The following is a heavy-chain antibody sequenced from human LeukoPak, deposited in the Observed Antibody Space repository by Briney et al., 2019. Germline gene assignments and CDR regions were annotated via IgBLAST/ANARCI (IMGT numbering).Heavy chain of an antibody. CDR1: GASISSSPYY. D-gene: IGHD3/OR15-3a*01. V-gene: IGHV4-39*01. CDR3: AIGLNYFDS. Sequence: SETLSLTCTVSGASISSSPYYWGWLRQPPGKGLEWIVSSYYSRSTYYNPSLKSRVTISLDTSKNQFSLKLSSVTGADTAVYFCAIGLNYFDSWGQGTLVTVCS. J-gene: IGHJ4*02. CDR2: SYYSRST.